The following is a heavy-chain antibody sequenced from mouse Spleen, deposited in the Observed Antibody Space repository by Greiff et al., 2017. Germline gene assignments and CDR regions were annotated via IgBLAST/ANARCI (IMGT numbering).Heavy chain of an antibody. V-gene: IGHV1-15*01. J-gene: IGHJ4*01. CDR3: TRDSNYGYAMDY. Sequence: SGAELVRPGASVTLSCKASGYTFTDYEMHWVKQTPVHGLEWIGAIDPETGGTAYNQKFKGKAILTADKSSSTAYMELRSLTSEDSAVYYCTRDSNYGYAMDYWGQGTSVTVSS. CDR2: IDPETGGT. CDR1: GYTFTDYE. D-gene: IGHD2-5*01.